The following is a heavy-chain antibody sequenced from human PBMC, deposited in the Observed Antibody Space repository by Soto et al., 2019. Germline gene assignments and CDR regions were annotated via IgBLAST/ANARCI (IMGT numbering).Heavy chain of an antibody. J-gene: IGHJ6*02. CDR2: ISPYTGNT. CDR3: LMVANYVAPTPQDV. CDR1: GYIFVNYG. D-gene: IGHD3-16*01. Sequence: QVQLVQSGDEVKKPGASVKVSCKASGYIFVNYGIAWVRQAPGQGLEWMGWISPYTGNTHSATKVQGRLTMTTDTXSGVAYMDLASLTSDDTAVYYCLMVANYVAPTPQDVWGHGTTVTVSS. V-gene: IGHV1-18*01.